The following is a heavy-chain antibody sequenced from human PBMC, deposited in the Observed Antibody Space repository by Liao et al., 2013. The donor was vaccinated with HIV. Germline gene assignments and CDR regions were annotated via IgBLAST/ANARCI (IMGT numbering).Heavy chain of an antibody. Sequence: QVQLQESGPGLVKPSQTLSLTCTVSGGSISSGDYYWSWIRQPPGKGLEWIGYIYYSGSTYYNPSLKSRVTISVDTSKNQFSLKLSSVTAADTAVYYCARGKYYYGSGSYYNDYWGQGTLVTVSS. D-gene: IGHD3-10*01. CDR2: IYYSGST. J-gene: IGHJ4*02. V-gene: IGHV4-30-4*08. CDR3: ARGKYYYGSGSYYNDY. CDR1: GGSISSGDYY.